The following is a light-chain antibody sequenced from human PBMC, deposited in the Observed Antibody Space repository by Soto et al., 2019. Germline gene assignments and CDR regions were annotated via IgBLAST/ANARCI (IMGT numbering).Light chain of an antibody. J-gene: IGLJ2*01. CDR2: EVS. V-gene: IGLV2-14*01. CDR1: SSDVGGYNY. Sequence: QSALTQPASVSGSPGQSITISCTGTSSDVGGYNYVSWYQQHPGIAPKLMIYEVSNRPSGVSNRFSGSKSGNTASLTISGLQAEDEADYYCSSYTSSSTLVVFGRGTKLTVL. CDR3: SSYTSSSTLVV.